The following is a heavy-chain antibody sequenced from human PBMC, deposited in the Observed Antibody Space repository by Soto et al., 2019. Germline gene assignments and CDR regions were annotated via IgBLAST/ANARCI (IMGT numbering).Heavy chain of an antibody. J-gene: IGHJ6*03. Sequence: PGGSLRLSCAASGFTFSSYSMNWVRQAPGKGLEWVSSISSSSSYIYYADSVKGRFTISRDNAKNSLYLQMNSLRAEDTAVYYCARAGCSGGSCSSEHSYYYYMDVWGKGTPVTVSS. CDR1: GFTFSSYS. CDR2: ISSSSSYI. CDR3: ARAGCSGGSCSSEHSYYYYMDV. D-gene: IGHD2-15*01. V-gene: IGHV3-21*01.